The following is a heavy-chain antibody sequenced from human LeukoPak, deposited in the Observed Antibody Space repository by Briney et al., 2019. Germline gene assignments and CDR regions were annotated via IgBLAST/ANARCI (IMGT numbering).Heavy chain of an antibody. CDR3: ARRRYSGHVWIDF. J-gene: IGHJ4*02. Sequence: ASVKVSCKASGYTFTDYYIHWLRQAPGQGLEWMGWVNPTSGGASHAQKFQGRVAMTRDTSIATTYMELTSLTSDDTAMYYCARRRYSGHVWIDFWGQGTLVTVSS. D-gene: IGHD5-12*01. V-gene: IGHV1-2*02. CDR2: VNPTSGGA. CDR1: GYTFTDYY.